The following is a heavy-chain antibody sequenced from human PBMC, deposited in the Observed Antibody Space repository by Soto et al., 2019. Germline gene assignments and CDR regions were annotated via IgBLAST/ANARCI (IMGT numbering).Heavy chain of an antibody. CDR3: VRKERRGYYNWFDP. Sequence: PRASLKISCKASGSPFSRDWLSGGRQMPGKGLDGMGSSYPGDFDTKSSPSLQGQVTISVDKATSTADLEGKNLMASDSGMYYCVRKERRGYYNWFDPWGQGTQVTVSS. V-gene: IGHV5-51*01. CDR2: SYPGDFDT. CDR1: GSPFSRDW. J-gene: IGHJ5*02. D-gene: IGHD3-3*01.